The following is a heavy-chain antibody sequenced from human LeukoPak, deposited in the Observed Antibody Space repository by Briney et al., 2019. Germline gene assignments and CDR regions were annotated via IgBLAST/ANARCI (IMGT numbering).Heavy chain of an antibody. Sequence: ASVKVSCKASGYTFTSYYMHWVRQAPGQRLEWMGWISGGNGDTGYSQRFQGRVTIARDTSASTAYMELSSLRSEDTAVYYCARELIGGYDAFDIWGLGTMVSVSS. D-gene: IGHD7-27*01. CDR2: ISGGNGDT. CDR1: GYTFTSYY. J-gene: IGHJ3*02. V-gene: IGHV1-3*01. CDR3: ARELIGGYDAFDI.